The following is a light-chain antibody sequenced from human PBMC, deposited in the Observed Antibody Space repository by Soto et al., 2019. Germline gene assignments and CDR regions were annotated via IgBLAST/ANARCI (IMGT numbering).Light chain of an antibody. CDR1: SSDVGTYNY. Sequence: QSALTQPRSVSGSPGQSVTISCTGTSSDVGTYNYVSWYQQHPGKAPKVMIYDVSKRPSGVPDRFSGSKSGNTASLTISGLQVEDEDAYYCCSYAGSYIFYVFGTGTKLTVL. CDR2: DVS. J-gene: IGLJ1*01. V-gene: IGLV2-11*01. CDR3: CSYAGSYIFYV.